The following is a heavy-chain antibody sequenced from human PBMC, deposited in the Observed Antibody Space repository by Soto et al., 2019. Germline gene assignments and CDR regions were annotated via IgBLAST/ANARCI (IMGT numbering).Heavy chain of an antibody. J-gene: IGHJ5*02. Sequence: GGSLRLSCAASGFTFSSYAMSWVRQSPGEGLEWVSSVNDSGDRTYYAGSVKGRFTISRDNPKNTLYLQMNTLRAEDTALYYCVRDPQSSGWSYNWYDPWGQGTRVTVSS. CDR3: VRDPQSSGWSYNWYDP. CDR2: VNDSGDRT. D-gene: IGHD6-19*01. CDR1: GFTFSSYA. V-gene: IGHV3-23*01.